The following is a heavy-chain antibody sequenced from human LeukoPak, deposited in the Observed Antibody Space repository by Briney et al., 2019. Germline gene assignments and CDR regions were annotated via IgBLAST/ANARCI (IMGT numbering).Heavy chain of an antibody. CDR1: GGSISSYY. CDR3: ARVLEGSSGQHWYFDL. D-gene: IGHD6-19*01. Sequence: SETLSLTCTVSGGSISSYYWSWIRQPAGKGLEWIGRIYTSGSTNYNPSLKSRVTISVDTSKIQFSLRLSSVTAADTAVYYCARVLEGSSGQHWYFDLWGRGTLVTVSS. V-gene: IGHV4-4*07. CDR2: IYTSGST. J-gene: IGHJ2*01.